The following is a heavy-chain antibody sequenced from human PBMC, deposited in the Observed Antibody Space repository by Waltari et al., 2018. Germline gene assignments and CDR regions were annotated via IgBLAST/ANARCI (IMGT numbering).Heavy chain of an antibody. D-gene: IGHD3-3*01. CDR3: ARDPTFGVVTLDY. CDR1: GYSISSGYY. J-gene: IGHJ4*02. V-gene: IGHV4-38-2*02. CDR2: IYHSGST. Sequence: QVQLQESGPGLVKPSETLSLTCAVSGYSISSGYYWGWIRQPPGKGLEWIGGIYHSGSTYYNPSLKSRVTISVDTAKNQFSRKLSSVTAADTAVYYCARDPTFGVVTLDYWGQGTLVTVSS.